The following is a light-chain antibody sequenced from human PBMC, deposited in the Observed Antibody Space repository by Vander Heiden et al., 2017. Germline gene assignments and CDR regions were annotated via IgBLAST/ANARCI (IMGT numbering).Light chain of an antibody. CDR1: SPNIGSNY. Sequence: QSVLTQPPSASGTPGQRVTISCSGSSPNIGSNYVYWYQQLPGTAPKLLIYRNNQRPSGVPDRFSVSKSGTSASLAISGLRSEDEADYYCAAWDDSLSGVVFGGGTKLTVL. CDR2: RNN. J-gene: IGLJ2*01. V-gene: IGLV1-47*01. CDR3: AAWDDSLSGVV.